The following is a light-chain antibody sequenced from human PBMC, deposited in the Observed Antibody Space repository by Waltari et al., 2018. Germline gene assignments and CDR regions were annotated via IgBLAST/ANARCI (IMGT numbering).Light chain of an antibody. CDR3: QQYYSTSPLT. CDR1: QSLLYSSNNKNY. CDR2: WAS. J-gene: IGKJ4*01. Sequence: DIVMTQSPHSLAVSVGERATITCKSSQSLLYSSNNKNYLAWYQQKPGQPPKLLIYWASTREFGVPDRFSGSGSGTDFTLTIRSLQAEDVAVYYCQQYYSTSPLTFGGGTKVEIK. V-gene: IGKV4-1*01.